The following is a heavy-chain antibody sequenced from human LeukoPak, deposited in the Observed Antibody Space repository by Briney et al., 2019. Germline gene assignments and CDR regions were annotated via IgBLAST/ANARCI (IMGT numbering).Heavy chain of an antibody. J-gene: IGHJ4*02. D-gene: IGHD2-15*01. Sequence: GASVKVSCKASGYTFTSYGISWVRQAPGQGLEWMGWISAYIGNTNYAQKLQGRVTMTTDTSTSTAYMELRSLRSDDTAVYYCAVYAPGYCSGGSCYSVIDYFDYWGQGTLVTVSS. CDR2: ISAYIGNT. CDR1: GYTFTSYG. CDR3: AVYAPGYCSGGSCYSVIDYFDY. V-gene: IGHV1-18*01.